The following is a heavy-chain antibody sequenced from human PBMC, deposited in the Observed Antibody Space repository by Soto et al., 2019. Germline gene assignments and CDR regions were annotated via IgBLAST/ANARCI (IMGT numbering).Heavy chain of an antibody. Sequence: GAPVKVSCKASGGTFSSYAISWVRQAPGQGLEWMGGIIPIFGTANYAQKFQGRVTITADESTSTAYMELSSLRSEDTAVYYCAREGIAVAGTFRRFGPEEYYFDYWGQGTLVTVSS. J-gene: IGHJ4*02. CDR2: IIPIFGTA. CDR3: AREGIAVAGTFRRFGPEEYYFDY. D-gene: IGHD6-19*01. CDR1: GGTFSSYA. V-gene: IGHV1-69*13.